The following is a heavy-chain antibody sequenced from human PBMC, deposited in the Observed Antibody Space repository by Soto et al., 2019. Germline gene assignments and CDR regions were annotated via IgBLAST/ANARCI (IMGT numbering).Heavy chain of an antibody. Sequence: GGSLRLSCAASGFTFSNAWMNWVRQAPGKGLEWVGRIKSKTDGGTTDYAAPVKGRFTISRDDSKNTLYLQMNSLKTEDTAVYYCTTDNYGDYAYYYYGMDVWGQGTTVTVSS. CDR3: TTDNYGDYAYYYYGMDV. J-gene: IGHJ6*02. CDR1: GFTFSNAW. V-gene: IGHV3-15*07. D-gene: IGHD4-17*01. CDR2: IKSKTDGGTT.